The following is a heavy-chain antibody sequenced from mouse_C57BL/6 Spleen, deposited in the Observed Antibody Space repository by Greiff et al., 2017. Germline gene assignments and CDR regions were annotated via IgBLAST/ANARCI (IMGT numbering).Heavy chain of an antibody. CDR2: IYPSDSET. J-gene: IGHJ4*01. V-gene: IGHV1-61*01. CDR1: GYTFTSYW. Sequence: QVQLQQPGAELVRPGSSVKLSCKASGYTFTSYWMDWVKQRPGQGLEWIGNIYPSDSETHYNQKFKDKATLTVDKSSSTAYMQLSSLTSEDSAVYYCERKGGDYAMDYWGQGTSVTVSS. CDR3: ERKGGDYAMDY.